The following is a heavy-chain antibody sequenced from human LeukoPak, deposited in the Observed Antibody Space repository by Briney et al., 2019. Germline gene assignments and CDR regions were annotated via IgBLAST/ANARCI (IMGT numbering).Heavy chain of an antibody. CDR3: ASLAVAGLSEGY. D-gene: IGHD6-19*01. V-gene: IGHV4-59*01. J-gene: IGHJ4*02. Sequence: PSETLSLTCTVSGGSISSYYWSWIRQPPGKGLEWIGYIYYSGSTNYNPSLKSRVTISVDTSKNQFSLKLSSVTAADTAVYYCASLAVAGLSEGYWGQGTLVIVSS. CDR2: IYYSGST. CDR1: GGSISSYY.